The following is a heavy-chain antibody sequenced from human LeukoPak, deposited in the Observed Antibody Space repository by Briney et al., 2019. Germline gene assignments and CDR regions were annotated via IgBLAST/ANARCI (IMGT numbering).Heavy chain of an antibody. D-gene: IGHD6-13*01. CDR1: GSTFSSYS. J-gene: IGHJ6*03. Sequence: GGSLRLSCAASGSTFSSYSMNWVRQAPGKGLEWVSSISSSSSYIYYADSVRGRFTISRDNAKNSLYLQMNSLRAEDTAVYYCARANSSSWYYYYYYYMDVWGKGTTVTVSS. V-gene: IGHV3-21*01. CDR3: ARANSSSWYYYYYYYMDV. CDR2: ISSSSSYI.